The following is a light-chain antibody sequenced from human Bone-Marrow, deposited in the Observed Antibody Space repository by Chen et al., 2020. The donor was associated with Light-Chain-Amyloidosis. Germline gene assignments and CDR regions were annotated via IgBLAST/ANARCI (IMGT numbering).Light chain of an antibody. CDR2: DVR. J-gene: IGLJ1*01. Sequence: QSALTQPRSVSGPPGQSVIISCTGTSSDVGGYNYVSWYQQHPGKAPKLMIYDVRKRPSGVPARFSASKSGTSAFLAIIRLRSEYEADYYCAAWDGSLSGYVFVTGTKVIVL. CDR1: SSDVGGYNY. V-gene: IGLV2-11*01. CDR3: AAWDGSLSGYV.